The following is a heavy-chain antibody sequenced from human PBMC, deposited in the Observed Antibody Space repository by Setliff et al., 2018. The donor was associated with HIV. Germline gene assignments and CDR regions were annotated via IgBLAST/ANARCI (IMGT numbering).Heavy chain of an antibody. CDR3: AREGNWNYAPYYFDY. CDR1: GGSTSSYY. Sequence: PSETLSLTCTVSGGSTSSYYWSWIRQPAGKGLEWIGRIYSSGSTNYNPSLQSRLTMSVDTSKNQFSLKLSSVTAADTAVYYCAREGNWNYAPYYFDYWGQGTLVTVSS. D-gene: IGHD1-7*01. V-gene: IGHV4-4*07. J-gene: IGHJ4*02. CDR2: IYSSGST.